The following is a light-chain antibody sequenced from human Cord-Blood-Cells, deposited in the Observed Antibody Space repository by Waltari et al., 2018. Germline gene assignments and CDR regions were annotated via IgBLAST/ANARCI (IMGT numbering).Light chain of an antibody. J-gene: IGKJ2*01. Sequence: IQMTQSPSTLSASVGDRVTITCRASQSISSWLAWYQQKPGKAPKLLIYDASSLESGVPSRFSGSGSGTEFTLTISSLQPDDFATYYCQQYNSYLYTCGQGTKLEIK. CDR1: QSISSW. CDR2: DAS. V-gene: IGKV1-5*01. CDR3: QQYNSYLYT.